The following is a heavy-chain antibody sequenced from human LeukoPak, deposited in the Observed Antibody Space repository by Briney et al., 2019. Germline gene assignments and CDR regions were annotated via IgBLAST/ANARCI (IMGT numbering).Heavy chain of an antibody. CDR3: ARGNGDHGPYYYGMDV. CDR1: GGSFSGYY. Sequence: PSETLSLTCAVYGGSFSGYYWSWIRQPPGKGLEWIGEINHSGSTNYNPSLKSRVTISVDTSKNQFSLKLSSVTAADTAVYYCARGNGDHGPYYYGMDVWGQGTTVTVSS. CDR2: INHSGST. D-gene: IGHD4-17*01. V-gene: IGHV4-34*01. J-gene: IGHJ6*02.